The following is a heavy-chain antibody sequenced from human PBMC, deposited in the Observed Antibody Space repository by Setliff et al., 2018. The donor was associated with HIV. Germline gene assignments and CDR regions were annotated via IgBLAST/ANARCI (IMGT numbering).Heavy chain of an antibody. Sequence: SVKVSCKASGGTFSSYAISWVRQAPGQGLEWMGRIIPIFGTANYAQKFQGRVTITADTSTSTAYMELSSLRSEDTAVYYCARNPQPTGTPDYYYYYYMDVWGKGTTVTV. CDR3: ARNPQPTGTPDYYYYYYMDV. V-gene: IGHV1-69*06. CDR2: IIPIFGTA. CDR1: GGTFSSYA. J-gene: IGHJ6*03. D-gene: IGHD1-1*01.